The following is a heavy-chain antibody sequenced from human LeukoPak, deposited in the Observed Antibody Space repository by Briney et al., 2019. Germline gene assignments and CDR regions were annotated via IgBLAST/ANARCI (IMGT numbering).Heavy chain of an antibody. CDR1: GGSISSSSYY. J-gene: IGHJ4*02. CDR3: AKSPYDH. Sequence: SETLSLTCTVSGGSISSSSYYWGWIRQPPGKGLEWIGSIYYSGSTSYNPSLKSRVTISVDTSKNQFSLKLSSVTAADTAVYYCAKSPYDHWGQGTLVTVSS. V-gene: IGHV4-39*01. CDR2: IYYSGST.